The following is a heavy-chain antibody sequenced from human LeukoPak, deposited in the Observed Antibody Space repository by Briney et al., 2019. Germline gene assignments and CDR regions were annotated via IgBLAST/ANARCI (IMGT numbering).Heavy chain of an antibody. CDR2: INPSGGST. Sequence: ASVKVSCKASGYTFTSYYMHWVRQAPGQGLEWMEIINPSGGSTSYAQKFQGRVTMTRDTSTSTVYMELSSLRSEDTAVYYCARSMRRWDAFDIWGQGTMVTVSS. D-gene: IGHD2-15*01. J-gene: IGHJ3*02. CDR1: GYTFTSYY. CDR3: ARSMRRWDAFDI. V-gene: IGHV1-46*01.